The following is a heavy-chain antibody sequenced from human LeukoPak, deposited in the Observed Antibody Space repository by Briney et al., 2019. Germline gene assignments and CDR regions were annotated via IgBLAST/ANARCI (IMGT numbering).Heavy chain of an antibody. CDR1: GDSISSSSSY. J-gene: IGHJ4*02. CDR2: IYYSGST. Sequence: PSETLSLTCTVSGDSISSSSSYWGWIRQPPGKGLEWIGSIYYSGSTYYNPSLKSRVTISVDTSKNQFSLKLSSVTAADTAVYYCARLAESYYFDYWGQGTLVTVSS. V-gene: IGHV4-39*01. D-gene: IGHD3-16*02. CDR3: ARLAESYYFDY.